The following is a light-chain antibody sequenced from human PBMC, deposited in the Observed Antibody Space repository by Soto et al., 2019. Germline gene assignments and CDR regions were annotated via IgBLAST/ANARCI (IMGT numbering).Light chain of an antibody. CDR1: SSDFNDDKY. J-gene: IGLJ3*02. CDR2: GVT. Sequence: QSALTQPASVSGSPGQSITMSCTGSSSDFNDDKYVSWYQQQPGKGPNLLLYGVTNRPSGVSNRFSGSKSGNTASLTISGLQVEDEADYCCGSFTTSRIWVFGGGTKLTVL. CDR3: GSFTTSRIWV. V-gene: IGLV2-14*01.